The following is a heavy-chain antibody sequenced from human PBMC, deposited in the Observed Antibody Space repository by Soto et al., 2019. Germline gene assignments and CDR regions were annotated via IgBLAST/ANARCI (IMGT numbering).Heavy chain of an antibody. CDR2: ISYDGSNK. D-gene: IGHD6-13*01. J-gene: IGHJ6*03. V-gene: IGHV3-30*18. Sequence: GGSLRLSCAASGFTFSSAWMSWVRQAPGKGLEWVAVISYDGSNKYYADSVKGRFTISRDNSKNTLYLQMNSLRAEDTAVYYCAKGLDSSSWYIGGYYYYYYMDVWGQGTTVTVS. CDR1: GFTFSSAW. CDR3: AKGLDSSSWYIGGYYYYYYMDV.